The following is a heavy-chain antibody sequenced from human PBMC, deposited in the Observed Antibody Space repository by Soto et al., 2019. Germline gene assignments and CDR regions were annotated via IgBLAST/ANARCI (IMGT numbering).Heavy chain of an antibody. Sequence: QVKLVESGGGVVQPGKSLRLSCEASGFTFETYAMHWVRQAPGKGLEWVAVISFDGTNTYYAYSVKVRFTFSRDNSKNTPYMQLISRSPEDTAVYYCARDHLCCTDVICRRGYFGMD. D-gene: IGHD2-15*01. V-gene: IGHV3-30-3*01. J-gene: IGHJ6*01. CDR3: ARDHLCCTDVICRRGYFGMD. CDR1: GFTFETYA. CDR2: ISFDGTNT.